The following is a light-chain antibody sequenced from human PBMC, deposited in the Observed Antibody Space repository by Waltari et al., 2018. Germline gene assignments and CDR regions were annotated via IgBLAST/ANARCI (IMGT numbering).Light chain of an antibody. V-gene: IGLV4-69*01. J-gene: IGLJ3*02. CDR3: QTGGHGTWV. Sequence: QLELTQSPSASASLGASVKLTCTLSSGHITNVVAWHQQQPQKGPRYLMKVNSDGSHSRGDWIPDRFAGSSSGAERYLTISSLQSEDEADYYCQTGGHGTWVFGGGTKLTVL. CDR1: SGHITNV. CDR2: VNSDGSH.